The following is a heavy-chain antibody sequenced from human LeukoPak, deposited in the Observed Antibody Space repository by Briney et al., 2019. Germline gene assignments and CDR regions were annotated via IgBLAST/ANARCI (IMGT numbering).Heavy chain of an antibody. CDR2: ISGAGGRT. CDR1: GFSLSTYA. J-gene: IGHJ5*02. V-gene: IGHV3-23*01. Sequence: GGSLRLSCAASGFSLSTYAMSWVRQAPGKGPEWVSAISGAGGRTYYADSVKGRFTISRDNSKNTLYLQMDSLRAEDTAVYYCAKDRADNGDRLRFDPWGQGTLVTVSS. CDR3: AKDRADNGDRLRFDP. D-gene: IGHD4-17*01.